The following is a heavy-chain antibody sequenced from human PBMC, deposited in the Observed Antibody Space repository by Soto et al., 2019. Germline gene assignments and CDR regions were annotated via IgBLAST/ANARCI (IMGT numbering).Heavy chain of an antibody. CDR1: GFTFSSFA. CDR3: AKSLHVYLSGSDS. D-gene: IGHD1-20*01. V-gene: IGHV3-23*01. CDR2: ISGGGDRT. Sequence: PGGSLRLSCVASGFTFSSFAMSWARQTPGKGLEWVSGISGGGDRTYYADSVKGRFTISRDNSKNTLHLQMNSLRAEDTAIYYCAKSLHVYLSGSDSWGQGIQVTVSS. J-gene: IGHJ5*01.